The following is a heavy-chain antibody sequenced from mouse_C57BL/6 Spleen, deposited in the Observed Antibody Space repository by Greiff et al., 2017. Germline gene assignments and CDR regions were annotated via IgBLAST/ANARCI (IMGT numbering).Heavy chain of an antibody. CDR2: IHPNSGST. D-gene: IGHD1-1*01. CDR1: GYTFTSYW. CDR3: ARCLLRELDY. V-gene: IGHV1-64*01. Sequence: QVQLQQSGAELVKPGASVKLSCKASGYTFTSYWMHWVKQRPGQGLEWIGMIHPNSGSTNYNEKFKSKATLTVDKSSSTAYMQLSSLTSEDSAVYYCARCLLRELDYWGQGTTLTVSS. J-gene: IGHJ2*01.